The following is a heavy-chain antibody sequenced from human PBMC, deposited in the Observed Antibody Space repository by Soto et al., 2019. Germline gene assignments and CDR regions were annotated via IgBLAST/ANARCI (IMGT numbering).Heavy chain of an antibody. Sequence: PSNTLSVTCIVPGSSFSNFYWSWIRQSAGKGLEWIGRIYTSGATSYNPSLKSRVTMSVDTSETQMSLNLRSVTAADTAVYYCARGGIQLSYAFDYWGQGILVTVS. CDR2: IYTSGAT. D-gene: IGHD5-18*01. CDR1: GSSFSNFY. V-gene: IGHV4-4*07. CDR3: ARGGIQLSYAFDY. J-gene: IGHJ4*02.